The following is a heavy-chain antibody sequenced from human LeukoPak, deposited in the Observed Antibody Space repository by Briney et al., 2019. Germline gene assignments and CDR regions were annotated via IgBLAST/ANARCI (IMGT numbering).Heavy chain of an antibody. CDR3: ARSVGARRTPFDAFDI. CDR1: GYTFTSYG. D-gene: IGHD3-10*01. V-gene: IGHV1-18*01. CDR2: ISAYNGNT. J-gene: IGHJ3*02. Sequence: ASVKVSCKASGYTFTSYGISWVRQAPGQGLEWMGWISAYNGNTNYAQKLQGRVTMTTDTSTSTAYMELRSLRSDDTAVYYCARSVGARRTPFDAFDIWGQGTMVTVSS.